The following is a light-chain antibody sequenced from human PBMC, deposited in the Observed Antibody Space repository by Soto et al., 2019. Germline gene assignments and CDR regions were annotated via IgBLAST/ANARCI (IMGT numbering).Light chain of an antibody. Sequence: EIVLTQSPATLSLSPGERATLSCRASQSVSSSLAWYQQKPGQAPRLPIYDASNRATGLPARFSGSGSGTNFTPTISSLEPEDFAVYFCQQRSNWPTFGQGTRLEIK. CDR1: QSVSSS. CDR2: DAS. V-gene: IGKV3-11*01. J-gene: IGKJ5*01. CDR3: QQRSNWPT.